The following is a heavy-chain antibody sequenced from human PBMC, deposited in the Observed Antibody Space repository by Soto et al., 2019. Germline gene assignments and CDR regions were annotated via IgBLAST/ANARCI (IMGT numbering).Heavy chain of an antibody. J-gene: IGHJ4*02. Sequence: GGSLRLSCAASGFTFSSYAMYWVRQAPGKGLEWVAVISYDGSNKYYADSVKGRFTISRDNSKNTLYLQMNSLRAEDTAVYYCARDGEMAKHYFDYWGQGTLVTVSS. CDR2: ISYDGSNK. CDR3: ARDGEMAKHYFDY. D-gene: IGHD3-10*01. V-gene: IGHV3-30*04. CDR1: GFTFSSYA.